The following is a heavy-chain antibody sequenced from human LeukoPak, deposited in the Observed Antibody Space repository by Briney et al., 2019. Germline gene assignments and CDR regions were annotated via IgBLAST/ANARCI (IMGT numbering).Heavy chain of an antibody. Sequence: KPSETLSLTCTVSGGSISNYYWSWIRQPPGKGLEWIGYIHYSGSTNYNPSLKSRLIISVDTSKNQFSLQLSSVTAADTAVYYCARHSRTYYDFDYWGQGTLVTVSS. V-gene: IGHV4-59*08. D-gene: IGHD1-26*01. CDR1: GGSISNYY. CDR3: ARHSRTYYDFDY. J-gene: IGHJ4*02. CDR2: IHYSGST.